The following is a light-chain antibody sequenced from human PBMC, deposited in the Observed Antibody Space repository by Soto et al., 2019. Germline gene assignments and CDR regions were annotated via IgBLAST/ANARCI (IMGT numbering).Light chain of an antibody. J-gene: IGLJ3*02. Sequence: QSVLTQPASVSGSPGQSITISCTGTSSDVGGYNYVSWYQHHPGKAPKLMISEVTNRPSGVSNRFSGSKSGNTASLTISGLQAEDEADYYCSSYASSSTRVFGGGTKVTVL. CDR2: EVT. CDR3: SSYASSSTRV. V-gene: IGLV2-14*01. CDR1: SSDVGGYNY.